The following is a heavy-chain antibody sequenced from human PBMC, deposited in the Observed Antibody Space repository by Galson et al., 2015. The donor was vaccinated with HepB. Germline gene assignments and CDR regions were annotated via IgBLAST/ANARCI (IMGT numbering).Heavy chain of an antibody. CDR1: GGTFSSYT. D-gene: IGHD3-9*01. V-gene: IGHV1-69*04. Sequence: SVKVSCKASGGTFSSYTISWVRQAPGQGLEWMGRIIPILGIANYAQKFQGRVTITADKSTSTAYMELSSLRSEDTAVYYCAREDHDILTGKAPDYYYGMDVWGQGTTVTVSS. J-gene: IGHJ6*02. CDR3: AREDHDILTGKAPDYYYGMDV. CDR2: IIPILGIA.